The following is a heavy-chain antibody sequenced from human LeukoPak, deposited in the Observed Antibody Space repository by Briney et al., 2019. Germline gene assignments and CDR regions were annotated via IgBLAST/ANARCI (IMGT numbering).Heavy chain of an antibody. D-gene: IGHD2-15*01. Sequence: GSLRLSCAASGFIFSNYGMNWVRQAPGKGLEWVAAISASGSATSYADSVRGRFTISRDNSKSTTYLQMNSLRAEDTALYYCARGQYCSGGSCYPADYFDYWGQGTLVTVSS. J-gene: IGHJ4*02. CDR3: ARGQYCSGGSCYPADYFDY. CDR2: ISASGSAT. CDR1: GFIFSNYG. V-gene: IGHV3-23*01.